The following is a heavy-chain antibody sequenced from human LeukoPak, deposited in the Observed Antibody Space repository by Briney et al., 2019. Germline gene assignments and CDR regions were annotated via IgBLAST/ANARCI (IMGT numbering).Heavy chain of an antibody. D-gene: IGHD5-18*01. V-gene: IGHV4-39*07. J-gene: IGHJ3*02. Sequence: GSLRLSCAASGFTFSSYAMSWVRQAPGKGLEWIGSIYYSGSTYYNPSLKSRVTISVDTSKNQFSLKLSSVTAADTAVYYCARDLPPGYSYGHDAFDIWGQGTMVTVSS. CDR2: IYYSGST. CDR1: GFTFSSYA. CDR3: ARDLPPGYSYGHDAFDI.